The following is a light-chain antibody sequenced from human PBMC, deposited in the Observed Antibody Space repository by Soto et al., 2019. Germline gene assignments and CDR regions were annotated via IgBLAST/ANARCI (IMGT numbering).Light chain of an antibody. V-gene: IGLV2-14*01. CDR3: SSYTSSSPPL. Sequence: QSALTQPASVSGSPGQSITISCTGTSSDVGGYNYVSWYQQHPGKAPKLMIYEVSNRPSGVPTRFSGSKSGNTASLTISGLQAEDEADYYCSSYTSSSPPLFGTGTKLTVL. CDR2: EVS. CDR1: SSDVGGYNY. J-gene: IGLJ1*01.